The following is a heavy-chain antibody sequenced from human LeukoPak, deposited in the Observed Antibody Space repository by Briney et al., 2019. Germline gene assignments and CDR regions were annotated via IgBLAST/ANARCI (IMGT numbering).Heavy chain of an antibody. V-gene: IGHV7-4-1*02. Sequence: ASVKVSCKASGYSITNYAILWVRQAPGQGLEWMGWINTDTEKSTYAPGFTGRYVFSLDSSVNTAYLQISSLKAEDTAFYYCATGGGYRFAYWGQGTLVTVSS. CDR1: GYSITNYA. D-gene: IGHD6-25*01. J-gene: IGHJ4*02. CDR2: INTDTEKS. CDR3: ATGGGYRFAY.